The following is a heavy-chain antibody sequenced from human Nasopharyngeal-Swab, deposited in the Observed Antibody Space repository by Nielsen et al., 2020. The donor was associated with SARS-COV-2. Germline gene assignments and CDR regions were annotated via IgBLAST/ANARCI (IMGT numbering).Heavy chain of an antibody. CDR2: ISNNGGFT. CDR3: VKEPYGSSGYFSDR. Sequence: GESLKISCSASGFTFSSYAMHWVRQAPGKGLEYVSAISNNGGFTYYADSVKGRFTISRDNSKDTLYLQLSSLRAEDTALYYCVKEPYGSSGYFSDRWGQGTLVTVSS. J-gene: IGHJ5*02. V-gene: IGHV3-64D*06. CDR1: GFTFSSYA. D-gene: IGHD3-22*01.